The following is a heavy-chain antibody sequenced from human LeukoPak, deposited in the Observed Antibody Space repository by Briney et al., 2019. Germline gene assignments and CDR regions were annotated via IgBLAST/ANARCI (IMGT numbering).Heavy chain of an antibody. V-gene: IGHV3-15*01. CDR3: TTDPSVVVVVAAIKIDP. Sequence: TGGSLRLSCAASGFTFSNAWMSWVRQAPGKGLEWVGRIKSKTDGGTTDYAAPVKGRFTISRDDSKNTLYLQMNSLKTEDTAVYYCTTDPSVVVVVAAIKIDPWGQGTLVTISS. CDR1: GFTFSNAW. J-gene: IGHJ5*02. CDR2: IKSKTDGGTT. D-gene: IGHD2-15*01.